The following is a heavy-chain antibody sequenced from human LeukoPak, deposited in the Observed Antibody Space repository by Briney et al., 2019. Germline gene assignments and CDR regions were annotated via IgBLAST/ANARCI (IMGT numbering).Heavy chain of an antibody. J-gene: IGHJ4*02. CDR3: GKTTVGYSSGQKPAWPVDY. CDR1: GFTFGSHA. Sequence: GGSLRLSCEASGFTFGSHAMYWVRQAPGKGLEWVAGIFGSGGSPHYADPVKGRFTISRDNSRNTVHLQINSLRAEDTAVYYYGKTTVGYSSGQKPAWPVDYWGQGTLVTVSS. V-gene: IGHV3-23*01. D-gene: IGHD5-18*01. CDR2: IFGSGGSP.